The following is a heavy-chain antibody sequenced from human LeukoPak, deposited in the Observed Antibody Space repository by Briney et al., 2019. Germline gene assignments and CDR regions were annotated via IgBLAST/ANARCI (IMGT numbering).Heavy chain of an antibody. V-gene: IGHV3-30*04. CDR2: ISYDGNNK. J-gene: IGHJ6*04. CDR1: GFTFSSYA. Sequence: GRSLRLSCAASGFTFSSYAMHWVRQVPGKGPEWVAVISYDGNNKYYADSVKGRFTISRDNSKNTLYLQMNSLRAEDTAVYYCARGPSRVGYYYGMDVWGKGTTVTVSS. CDR3: ARGPSRVGYYYGMDV. D-gene: IGHD5-24*01.